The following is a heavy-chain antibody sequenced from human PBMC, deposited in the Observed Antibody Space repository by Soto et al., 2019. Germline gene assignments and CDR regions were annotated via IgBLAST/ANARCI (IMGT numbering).Heavy chain of an antibody. CDR1: GFNFHTYT. V-gene: IGHV3-48*02. CDR3: ATGYCRSDNCHFTH. Sequence: DVQLVESGGGLVKPGGSLRLSCAAFGFNFHTYTMTWVRQAPGKGLEWVSYISGTSETIFYADSVKGRFTISRDNAKNSLYLQLNSLRDEETAVYYCATGYCRSDNCHFTHWGQGTLVTLSS. D-gene: IGHD2-2*03. CDR2: ISGTSETI. J-gene: IGHJ4*02.